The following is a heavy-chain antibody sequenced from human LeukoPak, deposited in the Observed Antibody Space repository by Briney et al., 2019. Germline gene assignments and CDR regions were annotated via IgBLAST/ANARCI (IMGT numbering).Heavy chain of an antibody. D-gene: IGHD3-22*01. Sequence: GASVKVSCKASGYTFTSYGISWVRQAPGQGLEWMGWISAYNGNKNYAQKLQGRVTMTTDTSTSTAYMELRSLRSDDTAVYYCAREMTTGGRYYYDSSGYPTYFLNWFDPWGQGTLVTVSS. J-gene: IGHJ5*02. V-gene: IGHV1-18*01. CDR2: ISAYNGNK. CDR1: GYTFTSYG. CDR3: AREMTTGGRYYYDSSGYPTYFLNWFDP.